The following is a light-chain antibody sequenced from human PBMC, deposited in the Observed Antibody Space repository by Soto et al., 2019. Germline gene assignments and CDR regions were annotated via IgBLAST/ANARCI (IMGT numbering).Light chain of an antibody. CDR2: EGS. CDR3: CSYAGSSTPV. V-gene: IGLV2-23*01. J-gene: IGLJ2*01. CDR1: SSDVGSYNL. Sequence: QSALTQPASVSGSPGQSITISCTGTSSDVGSYNLVSWYQQHPGKAPKLMIYEGSKRPSGVSNRFSGSKSGNTASLTISGLQAEDEADYYCCSYAGSSTPVFGGGTKVTAL.